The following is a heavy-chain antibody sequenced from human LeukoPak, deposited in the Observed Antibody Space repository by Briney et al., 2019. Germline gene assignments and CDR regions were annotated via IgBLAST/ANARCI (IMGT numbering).Heavy chain of an antibody. J-gene: IGHJ4*02. CDR1: GYTFTSYG. V-gene: IGHV1-18*01. Sequence: ASVKVSCKASGYTFTSYGISWVRQAPGQGLEWMGWISAYNGNTNYAQKFQGRVTMTRDTSISTAYMELSRLRSDDTAVYYCASSENYGSGSYYPVWGQGTLVTVSS. CDR2: ISAYNGNT. D-gene: IGHD3-10*01. CDR3: ASSENYGSGSYYPV.